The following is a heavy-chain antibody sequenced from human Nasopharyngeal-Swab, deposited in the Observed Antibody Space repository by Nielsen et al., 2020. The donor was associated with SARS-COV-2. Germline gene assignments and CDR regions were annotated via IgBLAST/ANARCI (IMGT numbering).Heavy chain of an antibody. V-gene: IGHV3-15*07. Sequence: GGSLRLSCAASGINFKDAWLHWVRQAPGRGLEWIARIKRKVSGGITDYAAPVNGRFTISRDDSENKVYLQMNSLRTEDTAVYFCAADVPEILAQVDYWGPGTLAIVSS. CDR3: AADVPEILAQVDY. J-gene: IGHJ4*02. CDR1: GINFKDAW. D-gene: IGHD5-12*01. CDR2: IKRKVSGGIT.